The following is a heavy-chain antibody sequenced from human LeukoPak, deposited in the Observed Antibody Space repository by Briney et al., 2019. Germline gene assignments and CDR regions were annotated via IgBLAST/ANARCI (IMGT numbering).Heavy chain of an antibody. CDR3: ARYYCSSTSCSPDYYYGMDV. J-gene: IGHJ6*02. CDR2: NSAYNGNT. V-gene: IGHV1-18*01. D-gene: IGHD2-2*01. Sequence: ASVKVSCKASGYTFTSYGISWVRQAPGQGLEWMGWNSAYNGNTNYAQKLQGRVTMTTDTSTSTAYMELRSLRSDDTAVYYCARYYCSSTSCSPDYYYGMDVWGQGTTVTVSS. CDR1: GYTFTSYG.